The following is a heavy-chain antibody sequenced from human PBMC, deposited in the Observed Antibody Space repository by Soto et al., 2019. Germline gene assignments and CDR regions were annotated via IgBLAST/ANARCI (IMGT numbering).Heavy chain of an antibody. J-gene: IGHJ4*02. CDR2: IHTGGKT. CDR3: ATGGSKRVRGAIVEVFHLAF. Sequence: ELQLVESGGGLIQPGGSLRLSCAASGFTVTRNYMTWVRLAPGKGLECVSTIHTGGKTFYTDSVKGRFTVSRDASKNTVDLQMNTLSVEDTAVYYCATGGSKRVRGAIVEVFHLAFWGRGTVVTVSS. V-gene: IGHV3-53*02. D-gene: IGHD3-10*01. CDR1: GFTVTRNY.